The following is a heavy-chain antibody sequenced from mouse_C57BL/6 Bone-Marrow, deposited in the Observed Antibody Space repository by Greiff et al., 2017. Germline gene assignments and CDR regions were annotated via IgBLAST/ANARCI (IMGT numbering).Heavy chain of an antibody. Sequence: QVQLQQSGAELARPGASVKLSCKASGYTFTSYGISWVKQRTGQGLEWIGEIYPRSGNTYYNEKFKGKATLTADKSSSTAYMELRSLTSEDYAVYFCARLGLAGAFAYWGKGTLVTVSA. CDR1: GYTFTSYG. D-gene: IGHD4-1*01. V-gene: IGHV1-81*01. CDR2: IYPRSGNT. J-gene: IGHJ3*01. CDR3: ARLGLAGAFAY.